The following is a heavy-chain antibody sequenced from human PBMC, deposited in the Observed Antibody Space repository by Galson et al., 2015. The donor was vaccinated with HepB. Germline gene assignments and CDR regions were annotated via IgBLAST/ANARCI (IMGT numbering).Heavy chain of an antibody. D-gene: IGHD3-10*01. V-gene: IGHV3-21*01. CDR2: ISSSSSYI. CDR3: ARDRGYAGFDI. J-gene: IGHJ3*02. Sequence: SLRLSCAASGFTFSSYTMNWVRQAPGKGLEWVSSISSSSSYIYYADSVKGRFTISRDNSKNTLYLQMNSLRAEDTAVYYCARDRGYAGFDICVQGTMFTVSS. CDR1: GFTFSSYT.